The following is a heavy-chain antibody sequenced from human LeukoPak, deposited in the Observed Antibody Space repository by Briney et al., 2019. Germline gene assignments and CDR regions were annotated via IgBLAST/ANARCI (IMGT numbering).Heavy chain of an antibody. V-gene: IGHV3-7*01. Sequence: GGSLRLSCAASGFIFSTYWMSWVRQAPGKGLEWVSHITSDGHVETYVDSVRGRFTMSRDNAKDLLFLQMNGLRAEDTAVYYCARDTLNGPFVISLDYWGQGALVTVSS. J-gene: IGHJ4*02. CDR1: GFIFSTYW. D-gene: IGHD3-9*01. CDR3: ARDTLNGPFVISLDY. CDR2: ITSDGHVE.